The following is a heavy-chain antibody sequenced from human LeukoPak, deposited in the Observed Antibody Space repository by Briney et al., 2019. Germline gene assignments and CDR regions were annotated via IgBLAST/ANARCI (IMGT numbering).Heavy chain of an antibody. CDR2: ISGSGATI. CDR3: AKTYTSSWYGYDS. D-gene: IGHD6-13*01. Sequence: PGGSLRLSCAASGFTFSIYAMSWVRQAPGKGLEWVSAISGSGATIYYADSVKGRFTISRDNSKNTLYLQMNSLRAEDTAVYYCAKTYTSSWYGYDSWGQGTLVTVSS. V-gene: IGHV3-23*01. CDR1: GFTFSIYA. J-gene: IGHJ4*02.